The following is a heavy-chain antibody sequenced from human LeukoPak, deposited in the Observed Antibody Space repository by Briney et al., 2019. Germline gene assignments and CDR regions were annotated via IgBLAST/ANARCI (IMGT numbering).Heavy chain of an antibody. Sequence: KPSETLSLTCAVYGGSFSGYYWSWIRQPPGKGLEWIGEINHSGSTNYNPSLKSRVTMSVDTSKSQFSLNLMSVTAADTAVYYCTRDTETTGEVKFDPWGQGTLVTVSS. CDR1: GGSFSGYY. V-gene: IGHV4-34*01. CDR2: INHSGST. J-gene: IGHJ5*02. CDR3: TRDTETTGEVKFDP. D-gene: IGHD4-17*01.